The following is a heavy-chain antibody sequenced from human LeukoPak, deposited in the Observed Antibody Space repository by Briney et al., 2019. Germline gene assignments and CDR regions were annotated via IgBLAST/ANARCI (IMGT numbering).Heavy chain of an antibody. Sequence: RAGGSLRLSCAASGFTFSSYGMHWVRQAPGKGLEWVAFIRYDGSNKYYADSVKGRFTISRDNSKNTLYLQMNSLRAEDTAVYYCARGVGFSGYVDYWGQGTLVTVSS. CDR3: ARGVGFSGYVDY. V-gene: IGHV3-30*02. J-gene: IGHJ4*02. D-gene: IGHD5-12*01. CDR1: GFTFSSYG. CDR2: IRYDGSNK.